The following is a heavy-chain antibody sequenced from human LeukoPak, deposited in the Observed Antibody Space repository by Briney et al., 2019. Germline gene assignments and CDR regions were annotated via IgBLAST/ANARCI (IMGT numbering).Heavy chain of an antibody. D-gene: IGHD3-16*02. CDR1: GFTFSSYW. Sequence: GGSLRFSCAASGFTFSSYWMTWVRQAPGKGLEWVANIDQGGSEKQYVDAVKGRFTISRDNAKNSLYLQMNSLRVEDTAVYYCARRSYRGVIGLYYYYYMDVWGKGTPVTVSS. CDR3: ARRSYRGVIGLYYYYYMDV. J-gene: IGHJ6*03. V-gene: IGHV3-7*01. CDR2: IDQGGSEK.